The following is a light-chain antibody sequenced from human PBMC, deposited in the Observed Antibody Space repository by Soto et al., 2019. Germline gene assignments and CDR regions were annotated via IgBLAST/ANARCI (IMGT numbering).Light chain of an antibody. J-gene: IGLJ2*01. Sequence: QSALTQPPSASGSPGQSVTISCTGTSSDVGGYNYVSWYQQHPGKAPKFMISEVSKRPSGVPARFSGSKSGNTASLTVSGLQAEDEADYYCSSFAGNNNLVFGGGTKLTVL. CDR1: SSDVGGYNY. CDR2: EVS. CDR3: SSFAGNNNLV. V-gene: IGLV2-8*01.